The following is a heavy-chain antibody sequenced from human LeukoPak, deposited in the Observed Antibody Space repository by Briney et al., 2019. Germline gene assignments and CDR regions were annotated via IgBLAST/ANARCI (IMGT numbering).Heavy chain of an antibody. J-gene: IGHJ6*02. Sequence: GGSLRLSCAASGFAFSDYAMNWVRQAPGKGLEWVSDISGSGASTYYADSVKGRFTISRDNSKNTLYLQVNSLRAEDTAVYYCARVVTTIRNGMDVWGQGTTVTVSS. D-gene: IGHD2-21*02. CDR3: ARVVTTIRNGMDV. CDR1: GFAFSDYA. V-gene: IGHV3-23*01. CDR2: ISGSGAST.